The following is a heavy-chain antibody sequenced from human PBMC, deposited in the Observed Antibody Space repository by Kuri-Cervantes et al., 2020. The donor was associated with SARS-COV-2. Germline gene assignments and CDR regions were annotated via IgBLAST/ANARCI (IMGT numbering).Heavy chain of an antibody. CDR1: GGSINSGPYY. J-gene: IGHJ4*02. D-gene: IGHD2-21*01. CDR2: ISDRGYT. Sequence: SQTLSLTCGVSGGSINSGPYYWSWVRQPPGKGLEWIVYISDRGYTHYNPSLKSLASISLDASKNQFSLQLASVTAADTALFFCDREVVVFPSASYFDNWGQGTLVTVSS. V-gene: IGHV4-30-4*01. CDR3: DREVVVFPSASYFDN.